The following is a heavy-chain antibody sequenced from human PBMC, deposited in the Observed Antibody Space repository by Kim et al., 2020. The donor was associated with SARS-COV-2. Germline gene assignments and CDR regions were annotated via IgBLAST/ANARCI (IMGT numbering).Heavy chain of an antibody. Sequence: GGSLRLSCAASGFNFRNYSMNWVRQAPGKGPVWISRITDTGGTQSYADSVKGRFTTSRDNTKNTLDLEMTSLRAEDTAIYYCARDGGFTNHDWYFDLWGRGTLVTVSS. D-gene: IGHD3-16*01. CDR3: ARDGGFTNHDWYFDL. V-gene: IGHV3-74*01. CDR1: GFNFRNYS. J-gene: IGHJ2*01. CDR2: ITDTGGTQ.